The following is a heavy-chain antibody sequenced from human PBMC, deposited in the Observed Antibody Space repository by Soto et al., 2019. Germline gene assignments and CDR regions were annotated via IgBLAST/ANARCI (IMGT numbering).Heavy chain of an antibody. J-gene: IGHJ4*02. Sequence: GGSLRLSCTTSGFTFSDYTMSWFRQAPGKGLEWVGFIRSKPYGGTTEHAASVKGRFAISRDDSKSIAYLQMNSLKAEGTAVYYCTRDGRYSGYPPPAFWGPGTLVTVSS. CDR1: GFTFSDYT. CDR2: IRSKPYGGTT. CDR3: TRDGRYSGYPPPAF. V-gene: IGHV3-49*03. D-gene: IGHD5-12*01.